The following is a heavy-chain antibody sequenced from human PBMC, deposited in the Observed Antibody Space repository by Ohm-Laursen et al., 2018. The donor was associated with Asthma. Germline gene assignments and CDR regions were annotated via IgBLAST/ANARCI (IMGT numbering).Heavy chain of an antibody. D-gene: IGHD4-11*01. CDR1: GDTFSIFRNSW. J-gene: IGHJ6*02. CDR2: IQPGGGAE. V-gene: IGHV3-7*03. Sequence: SLRLSCSAFGDTFSIFRNSWMAWVRQAPGKGLERLAKIQPGGGAEVYVDSVKGRFTISRDNSKNTLYLQTNSLRAEGTAVYYCARALRWVTVSLPYYYYGMDVWGQGTTVTVSS. CDR3: ARALRWVTVSLPYYYYGMDV.